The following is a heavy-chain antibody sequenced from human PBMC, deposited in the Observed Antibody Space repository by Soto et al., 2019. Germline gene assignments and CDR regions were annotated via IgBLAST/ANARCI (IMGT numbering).Heavy chain of an antibody. CDR2: ISDXNGNK. D-gene: IGHD4-17*01. CDR3: ARVFFGDYNNWFDP. V-gene: IGHV1-18*01. Sequence: XSVKVSCKASGSTFTRYGISWVRQAPGQGLEWMGWISDXNGNKXYAQKLKGRVXXTTDTYTXXDYMELRSMRSDDTAVYYCARVFFGDYNNWFDPWGQGTLVTVSS. CDR1: GSTFTRYG. J-gene: IGHJ5*02.